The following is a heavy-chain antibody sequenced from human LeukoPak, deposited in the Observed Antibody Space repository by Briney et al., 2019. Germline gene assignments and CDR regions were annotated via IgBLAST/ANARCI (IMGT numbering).Heavy chain of an antibody. CDR3: ASAIASAGTLGSP. J-gene: IGHJ5*02. V-gene: IGHV3-30*03. CDR1: GFTFSSYG. CDR2: ISSDGIYK. Sequence: PGGSLRLSCAASGFTFSSYGMSWVRQAPGKGLHWVAVISSDGIYKNYADSVKGRFTISRDNSKNTLYLQMTSLRSDDTAVYYCASAIASAGTLGSPWGQGTLVTVSS. D-gene: IGHD6-13*01.